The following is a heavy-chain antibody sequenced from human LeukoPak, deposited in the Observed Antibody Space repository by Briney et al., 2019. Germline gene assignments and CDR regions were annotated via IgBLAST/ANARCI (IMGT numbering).Heavy chain of an antibody. J-gene: IGHJ4*02. V-gene: IGHV3-7*01. D-gene: IGHD3-22*01. CDR3: ARDLVYYDSSGADY. CDR1: GFTFSSYW. CDR2: IKQDGSEK. Sequence: GGSLRLSCAASGFTFSSYWMSWVRQAPGKGPEWVANIKQDGSEKYYVDSVKGRFTISRDNAKKSLYLQMNSLRAEDTAVYYCARDLVYYDSSGADYWGQGTLVTVSS.